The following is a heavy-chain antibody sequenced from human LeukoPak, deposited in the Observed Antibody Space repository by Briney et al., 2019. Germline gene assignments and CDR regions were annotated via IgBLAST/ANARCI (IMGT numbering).Heavy chain of an antibody. CDR3: AKDINYDSSGTLWY. J-gene: IGHJ4*02. Sequence: PGRSLRLSCAASGFTFDDYAMHWVRHAPGKGLEWVSGISWNSGSIGYADSVKGRFTISRDNAKNSLYLQMNSLRAEDTALYYCAKDINYDSSGTLWYWGQGTLVTASS. V-gene: IGHV3-9*01. D-gene: IGHD3-22*01. CDR2: ISWNSGSI. CDR1: GFTFDDYA.